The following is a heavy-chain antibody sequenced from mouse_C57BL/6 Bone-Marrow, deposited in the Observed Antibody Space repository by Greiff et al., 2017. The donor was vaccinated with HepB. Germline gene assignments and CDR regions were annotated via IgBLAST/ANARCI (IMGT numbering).Heavy chain of an antibody. V-gene: IGHV5-4*03. Sequence: EVMLVESGGGLVKPGGSLKLSCAASGFTFSSYAMSWVRQTPEKRLEWVATISDGGSYTYYPDNVKGRFTISRDNAKNNLYLQMSHLKSEDTAMYYCARNGGLITTVVEYFDYWGQGTTLTVSS. CDR2: ISDGGSYT. CDR1: GFTFSSYA. J-gene: IGHJ2*01. CDR3: ARNGGLITTVVEYFDY. D-gene: IGHD1-1*01.